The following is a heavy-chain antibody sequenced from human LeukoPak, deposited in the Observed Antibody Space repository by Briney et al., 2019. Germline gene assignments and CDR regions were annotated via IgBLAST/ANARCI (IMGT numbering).Heavy chain of an antibody. V-gene: IGHV1-46*01. CDR3: TRGGIVGAAPPPHFDY. CDR1: GYTFTTYY. D-gene: IGHD1-26*01. J-gene: IGHJ4*02. Sequence: ASVKVSCKASGYTFTTYYIHWVRQAPGQGLEWMGIINPSGGNTNYAQKFQGRVTMTRDMSTSTVYMELSSLRSEDTAVYYCTRGGIVGAAPPPHFDYWGQGTLVTVSS. CDR2: INPSGGNT.